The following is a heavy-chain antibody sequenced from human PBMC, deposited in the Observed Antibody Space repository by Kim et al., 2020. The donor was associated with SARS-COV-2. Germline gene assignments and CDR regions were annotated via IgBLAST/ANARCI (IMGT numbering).Heavy chain of an antibody. CDR3: ARTHENYDSWYDP. Sequence: SETLSLTCSVSGGSMNRDDSCWSWIRQSPGKGLEWIGYTYHSGVTLYNPSLTSRLTISVDKSNNQFSLTLSSVTAADTAVYYCARTHENYDSWYDPWGPGTLVIVSS. J-gene: IGHJ5*02. V-gene: IGHV4-30-4*01. CDR1: GGSMNRDDSC. D-gene: IGHD3-9*01. CDR2: TYHSGVT.